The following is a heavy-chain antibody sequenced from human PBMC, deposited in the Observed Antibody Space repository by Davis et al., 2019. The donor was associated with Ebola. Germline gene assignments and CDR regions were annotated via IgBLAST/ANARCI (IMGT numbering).Heavy chain of an antibody. CDR2: INPSGGST. V-gene: IGHV1-46*01. CDR1: GYTFTSYY. CDR3: ARDQGGMDV. J-gene: IGHJ6*02. Sequence: AASVKVSCKASGYTFTSYYMHWVRQAPGQGLEWMGIINPSGGSTNYAQKFQGRVTITADESTSTAYMELSSLRSEDTAVYYCARDQGGMDVWGQGTTVTVSS.